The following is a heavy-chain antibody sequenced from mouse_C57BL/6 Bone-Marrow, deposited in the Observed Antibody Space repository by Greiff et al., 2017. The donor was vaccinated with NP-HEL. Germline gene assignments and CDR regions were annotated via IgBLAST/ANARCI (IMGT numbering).Heavy chain of an antibody. D-gene: IGHD2-1*01. V-gene: IGHV1-82*01. CDR3: ARSGGNYV. CDR2: IYPGDGDT. J-gene: IGHJ1*03. Sequence: QVQLKESGPELVKPGASVKISCKASGYAFSSSWMNWVKQRPGKGLEWIGRIYPGDGDTNYNGKFKGKATLTADKSSSTAYMQLSSLTSEDSAVYFCARSGGNYVWGTGTTVTVSS. CDR1: GYAFSSSW.